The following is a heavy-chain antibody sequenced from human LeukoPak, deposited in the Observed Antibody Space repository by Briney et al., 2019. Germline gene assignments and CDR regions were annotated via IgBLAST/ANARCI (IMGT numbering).Heavy chain of an antibody. V-gene: IGHV4-4*07. CDR2: IHPSGST. J-gene: IGHJ5*02. CDR3: AREYIAAAGMGWFDP. D-gene: IGHD6-13*01. Sequence: SETLSLTCTVSGDSISSYYWSWIRQPAGKGLEWIGRIHPSGSTNYNPSLKSRVTLSVDTSKNQFSLKLSSVTAADTAVYYCAREYIAAAGMGWFDPWGQGTLVTVSS. CDR1: GDSISSYY.